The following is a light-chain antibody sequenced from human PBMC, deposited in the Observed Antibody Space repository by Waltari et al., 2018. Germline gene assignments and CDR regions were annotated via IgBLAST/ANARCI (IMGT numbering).Light chain of an antibody. CDR3: QQSYSTPRT. CDR2: GAS. V-gene: IGKV1-39*01. J-gene: IGKJ2*01. Sequence: DIQMTQSPSSLSASVGDTVTVTCRASQNIRTYLNWYQQKTAKAPKLLIYGASTLQRGVPSRFRGSASGTEFTLTVTNLQPDDFATYFCQQSYSTPRTFGQGTKVEIK. CDR1: QNIRTY.